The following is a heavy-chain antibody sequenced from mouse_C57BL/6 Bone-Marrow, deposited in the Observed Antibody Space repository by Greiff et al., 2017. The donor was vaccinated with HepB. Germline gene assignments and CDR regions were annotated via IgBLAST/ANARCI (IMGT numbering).Heavy chain of an antibody. CDR2: IYPGSGST. CDR3: ARAFYDYDDY. J-gene: IGHJ2*01. D-gene: IGHD2-4*01. V-gene: IGHV1-55*01. Sequence: QVQLQQPGAELVKPGASVKMSCKASGYTFTSYWITWVKQRPGQGLEWIGDIYPGSGSTKYNEKFKSKATLTVDTSSSTAYMQLSSLTSEDSAVYYYARAFYDYDDYWGQDTTLTVSS. CDR1: GYTFTSYW.